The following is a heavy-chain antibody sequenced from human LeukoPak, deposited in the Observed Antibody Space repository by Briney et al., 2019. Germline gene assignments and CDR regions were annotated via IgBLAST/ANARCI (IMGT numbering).Heavy chain of an antibody. V-gene: IGHV1-46*01. CDR2: INPSSGST. Sequence: ASVKVSCEASGYTFTSYYMHWVRQAPGQGLEWMGIINPSSGSTSYAQKFQGRVTMTRDTSTSTVYMELSSLRSEDTAVHYCARSLGYYGSGSYYIFDYWGQGTLVTVSS. CDR3: ARSLGYYGSGSYYIFDY. CDR1: GYTFTSYY. D-gene: IGHD3-10*01. J-gene: IGHJ4*02.